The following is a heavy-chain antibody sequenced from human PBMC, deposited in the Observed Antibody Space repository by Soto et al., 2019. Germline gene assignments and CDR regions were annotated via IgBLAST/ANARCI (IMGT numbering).Heavy chain of an antibody. CDR1: WYSFASHW. V-gene: IGHV5-51*01. J-gene: IGHJ4*02. CDR3: ARYSGSHWHYLEF. Sequence: PGESLKISCKGSWYSFASHWVAWVRQGPEKGLEWIGTIYPGDSDTKYSPAFRGQVTISADTSVSTAYLQWRSLEATDSAIYYCARYSGSHWHYLEFWGQGTLVTVSS. D-gene: IGHD1-26*01. CDR2: IYPGDSDT.